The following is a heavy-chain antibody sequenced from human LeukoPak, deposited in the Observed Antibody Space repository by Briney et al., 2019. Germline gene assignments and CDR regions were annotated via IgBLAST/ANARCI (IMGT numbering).Heavy chain of an antibody. D-gene: IGHD1-1*01. V-gene: IGHV1-69*06. Sequence: GASVKVSCKASGGTFSSYAISWVRQAPGQGLEWMGGIIPIFGTPNYAQKFQGRVTITADKSTSTAYMELSSLRSEDTAVYYCARGGPERPPPFDYWGQGTLVTVSS. CDR2: IIPIFGTP. J-gene: IGHJ4*02. CDR3: ARGGPERPPPFDY. CDR1: GGTFSSYA.